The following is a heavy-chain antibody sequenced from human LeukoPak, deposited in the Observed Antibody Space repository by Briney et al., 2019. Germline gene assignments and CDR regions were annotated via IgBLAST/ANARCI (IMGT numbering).Heavy chain of an antibody. CDR1: GCTFTSYG. J-gene: IGHJ6*02. CDR3: ARYVLWFGEISSYGMDV. CDR2: ISAYNGNT. D-gene: IGHD3-10*01. V-gene: IGHV1-18*01. Sequence: ASVKVSCKASGCTFTSYGISWVRPAPGQGLEWMGWISAYNGNTNYAQKLQGRVTMTTDTSTSTAYMELRSLRSDDTAVYYCARYVLWFGEISSYGMDVWGQGTTVTVSS.